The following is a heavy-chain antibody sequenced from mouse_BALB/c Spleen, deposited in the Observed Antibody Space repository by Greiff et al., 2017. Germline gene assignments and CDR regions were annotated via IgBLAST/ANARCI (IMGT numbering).Heavy chain of an antibody. CDR1: GFNIKDYY. D-gene: IGHD2-4*01. CDR3: NALYDSLFAY. Sequence: VHVKQSGAELVRSGASVKLSCTASGFNIKDYYMHWVKQRPEQGLEWIGWIDPENGDTEYAPKFQGKATMTADTSSNTAYLQLSSLTSEDTAVYYCNALYDSLFAYWGQGTLVTVSA. V-gene: IGHV14-4*02. CDR2: IDPENGDT. J-gene: IGHJ3*01.